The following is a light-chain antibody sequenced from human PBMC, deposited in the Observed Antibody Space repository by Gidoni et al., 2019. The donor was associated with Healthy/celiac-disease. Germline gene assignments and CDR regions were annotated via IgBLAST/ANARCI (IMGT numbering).Light chain of an antibody. CDR1: QSISSY. V-gene: IGKV1-39*01. J-gene: IGKJ2*01. CDR2: AAS. CDR3: QQSYSTPYT. Sequence: DIKMTQSPSCLSASVGDRVTINCRASQSISSYLNWYQQKPGKAPKLLIYAASSLQSGVPSSFSGSGSGTDFTLTISSLQPEVFPTYYCQQSYSTPYTFGQGTKLEIK.